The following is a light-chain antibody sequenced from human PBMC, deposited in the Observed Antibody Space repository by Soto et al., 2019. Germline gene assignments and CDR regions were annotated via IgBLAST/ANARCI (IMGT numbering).Light chain of an antibody. CDR2: DFT. CDR1: SSDVGAYNY. V-gene: IGLV2-14*01. Sequence: QSALAQPASVSGSPGQSITISCTGTSSDVGAYNYVSWYHQHHPGKAPEFIIYDFTDRPSGVSTRFSGSKSGNTAALTISGLQAEDEGDYYCGSYTTIRTVIFGGGTKRTVL. CDR3: GSYTTIRTVI. J-gene: IGLJ2*01.